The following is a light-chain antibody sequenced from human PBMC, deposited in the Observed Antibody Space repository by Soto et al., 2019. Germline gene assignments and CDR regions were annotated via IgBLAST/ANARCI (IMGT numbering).Light chain of an antibody. CDR2: DDS. CDR3: QVWDSSSDLRSYV. V-gene: IGLV3-21*02. Sequence: SYVLTQPPSVSVAPGQTARITCGGTNIGSKSVHWYQQKPGQAPVLVVYDDSDRPSGIPERFSGSNSGNTATLTISRVEAGDEADYYCQVWDSSSDLRSYVFGTGTKLTVL. J-gene: IGLJ1*01. CDR1: NIGSKS.